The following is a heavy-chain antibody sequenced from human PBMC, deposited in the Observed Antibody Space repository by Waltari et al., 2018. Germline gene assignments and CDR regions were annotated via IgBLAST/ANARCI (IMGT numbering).Heavy chain of an antibody. V-gene: IGHV3-43*01. D-gene: IGHD6-13*01. CDR1: GFTFDDYT. CDR2: ISLDGGST. Sequence: EVQLVESGGVVVQPGGSLRLSCAASGFTFDDYTMHWVRQAPGKGLEWVSIISLDGGSTYYADSVKGRFTISRDNSKNSLYLQMNSLRTEDTALYYCAKGASSSWYLFDYWGQGTLVTVSS. J-gene: IGHJ4*02. CDR3: AKGASSSWYLFDY.